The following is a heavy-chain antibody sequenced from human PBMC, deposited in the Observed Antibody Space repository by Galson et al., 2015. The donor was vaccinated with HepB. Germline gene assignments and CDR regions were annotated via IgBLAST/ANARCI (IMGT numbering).Heavy chain of an antibody. CDR3: ARVEYSYGLYFDY. CDR2: ISSSGSII. J-gene: IGHJ4*02. CDR1: GFTFSDYY. V-gene: IGHV3-11*01. D-gene: IGHD5-18*01. Sequence: SLRLSCAASGFTFSDYYMSWIRQAPGKGLEWVSYISSSGSIIYYADSVKGRFTISRDNAKNSLYLQMNSLRAEDTAVYFCARVEYSYGLYFDYWGQGTLVTDSS.